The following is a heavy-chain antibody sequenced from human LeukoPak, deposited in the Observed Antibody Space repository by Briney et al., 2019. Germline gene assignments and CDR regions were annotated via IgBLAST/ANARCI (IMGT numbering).Heavy chain of an antibody. CDR1: DDSITMYY. D-gene: IGHD6-13*01. Sequence: SETLSLTCSVSDDSITMYYWAWIRQPPGKGLEWIGTIYHSGSTYYSPSLKSRVTISVDTSKNQFSLKLTSVTAADTAVYYCASLSSPGYFDYWGQGTLVTVSS. J-gene: IGHJ4*02. V-gene: IGHV4-38-2*02. CDR2: IYHSGST. CDR3: ASLSSPGYFDY.